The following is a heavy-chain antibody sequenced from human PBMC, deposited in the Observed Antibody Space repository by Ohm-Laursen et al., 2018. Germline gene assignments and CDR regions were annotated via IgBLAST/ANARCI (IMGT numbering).Heavy chain of an antibody. Sequence: GTLSLTCAVYGGSFSGYYWSWVRQPPGKGLEWIGYIHNSGSTNYNPSLKSRVTIATDTSKNQFSLKLSSVTAADTAVYYCATFGGVPGWGQGTLVTVSS. D-gene: IGHD3-16*01. CDR2: IHNSGST. V-gene: IGHV4-59*01. CDR1: GGSFSGYY. CDR3: ATFGGVPG. J-gene: IGHJ4*02.